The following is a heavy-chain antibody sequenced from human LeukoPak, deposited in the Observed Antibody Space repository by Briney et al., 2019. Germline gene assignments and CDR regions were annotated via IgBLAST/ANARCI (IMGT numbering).Heavy chain of an antibody. V-gene: IGHV3-23*01. D-gene: IGHD2-2*02. Sequence: GGSLRLSCAASGFTFSSYAMSWVSQAPGKGLEWVSAISGSGGSTYYADSVKGRFTISRDNSKNTLYLQMNSLRAEDTAVYYCAKDLDCSSTSCYKDYWGQGILVTVSS. CDR3: AKDLDCSSTSCYKDY. CDR1: GFTFSSYA. CDR2: ISGSGGST. J-gene: IGHJ4*02.